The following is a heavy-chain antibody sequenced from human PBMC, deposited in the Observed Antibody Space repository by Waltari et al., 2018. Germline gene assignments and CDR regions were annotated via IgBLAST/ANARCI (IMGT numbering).Heavy chain of an antibody. CDR1: GGSISSYY. Sequence: QVQLQESGPGLVKPSETLSLTCTVSGGSISSYYWSWIRQPPGKGLEWIGYIYYSGSTNYNPSLKSRVTISVDTSKNQFSLKLSSVTAADTAVYYCAARSYGDYIFDYWGQGTLVTVSS. CDR3: AARSYGDYIFDY. CDR2: IYYSGST. D-gene: IGHD4-17*01. V-gene: IGHV4-59*01. J-gene: IGHJ4*02.